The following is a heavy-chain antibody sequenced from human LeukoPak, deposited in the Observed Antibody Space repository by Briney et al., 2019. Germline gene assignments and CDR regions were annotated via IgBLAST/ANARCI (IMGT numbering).Heavy chain of an antibody. CDR3: AREKVGRYYYYYGMDV. CDR1: GGSFSGYY. D-gene: IGHD1-26*01. CDR2: INHNGDT. Sequence: PSETLSLTCAVYGGSFSGYYWTWIRQVPGKGLEWIGEINHNGDTNYNPPLRSRVTISVDTSKNQFSLKLSSVTAADTAVYYCAREKVGRYYYYYGMDVWGQGTTVTVSS. J-gene: IGHJ6*02. V-gene: IGHV4-34*01.